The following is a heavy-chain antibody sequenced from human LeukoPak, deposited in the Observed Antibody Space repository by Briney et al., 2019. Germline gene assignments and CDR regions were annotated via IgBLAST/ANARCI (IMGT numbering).Heavy chain of an antibody. CDR3: ASSIQLWPPFYYGMDV. D-gene: IGHD5-18*01. Sequence: GGSLRLSCAASGFTFSDYYMSWIRQAPGKGLEWVSYISSSGSTIYYADSVKGRFTISRDNAKNSLYLQMNGLRAEDTAVYYCASSIQLWPPFYYGMDVWGQGTTVTVSS. V-gene: IGHV3-11*01. CDR1: GFTFSDYY. CDR2: ISSSGSTI. J-gene: IGHJ6*02.